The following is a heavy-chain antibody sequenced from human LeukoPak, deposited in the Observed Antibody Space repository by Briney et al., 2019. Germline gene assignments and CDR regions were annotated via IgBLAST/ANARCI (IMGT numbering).Heavy chain of an antibody. J-gene: IGHJ4*02. CDR3: ARDLVEFGQWLGDYFDY. Sequence: SETLSLTCTVSGGSISSSSYYWGWIRQPPGKGLEWIGYIYYSGSTYYNPSLKSRVTMSVDTSKNQFSLKLSSVTAADTAVYYCARDLVEFGQWLGDYFDYWGQGTLVTVSS. D-gene: IGHD6-19*01. CDR1: GGSISSSSYY. CDR2: IYYSGST. V-gene: IGHV4-39*07.